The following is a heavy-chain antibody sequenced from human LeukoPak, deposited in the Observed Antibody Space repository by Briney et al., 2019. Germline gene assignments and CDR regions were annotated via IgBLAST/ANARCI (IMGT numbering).Heavy chain of an antibody. D-gene: IGHD3-22*01. V-gene: IGHV1-18*01. CDR1: GYTFTSYG. CDR2: ISAYNGNT. J-gene: IGHJ6*03. Sequence: GASVKVSCKASGYTFTSYGISWVRQAPGQGLEWMGWISAYNGNTNYAQKLQGRVTMTTDTSTSTAYMELRSLRSDDTAVYYCARGEGSNYYDSSGYWGFYYYYMDVWGKGTTVTISS. CDR3: ARGEGSNYYDSSGYWGFYYYYMDV.